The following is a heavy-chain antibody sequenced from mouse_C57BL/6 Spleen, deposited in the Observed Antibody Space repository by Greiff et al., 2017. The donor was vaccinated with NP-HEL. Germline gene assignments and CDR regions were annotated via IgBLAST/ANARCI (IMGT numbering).Heavy chain of an antibody. J-gene: IGHJ1*03. CDR2: ISSGSSTI. Sequence: EVKLVESGGGLVKPGGSLKLSCAASGFTFSDYGMHWVRQAPEKGLEWVAYISSGSSTIYYADTVKGRFTISRDNAKNTLFLQMTSLRSEDTAMYYCARLYYSNRYWYFDVWGTGTTVTVSS. CDR1: GFTFSDYG. CDR3: ARLYYSNRYWYFDV. V-gene: IGHV5-17*01. D-gene: IGHD2-5*01.